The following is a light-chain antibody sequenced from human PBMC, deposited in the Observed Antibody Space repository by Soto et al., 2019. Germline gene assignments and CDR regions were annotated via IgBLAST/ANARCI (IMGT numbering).Light chain of an antibody. CDR1: QTISSW. J-gene: IGKJ1*01. CDR2: KAS. CDR3: QHYNSSPEA. Sequence: DIQMTQSPSTLSGSVGDRVTITCRASQTISSWLAWYRQKPGKAPKILIYKASTLKSGVQSRFSGSGAGTEFTRTISSLQPDDVATYYCQHYNSSPEAFGQGTKVDIK. V-gene: IGKV1-5*03.